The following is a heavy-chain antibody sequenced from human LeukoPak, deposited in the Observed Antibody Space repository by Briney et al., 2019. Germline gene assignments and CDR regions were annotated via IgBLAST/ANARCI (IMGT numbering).Heavy chain of an antibody. CDR2: INHGGST. D-gene: IGHD2-15*01. CDR3: ARGRRIVVVLGTTRTHRDYYMDV. J-gene: IGHJ6*03. Sequence: SETLSLTCAVYGGSFSGYYWTWIRQSPGKGLEWLGEINHGGSTKYNPSLKSRITISVDTSKNQFSLKLSSVTAADTAVYYCARGRRIVVVLGTTRTHRDYYMDVWGKGTTVTVSS. V-gene: IGHV4-34*01. CDR1: GGSFSGYY.